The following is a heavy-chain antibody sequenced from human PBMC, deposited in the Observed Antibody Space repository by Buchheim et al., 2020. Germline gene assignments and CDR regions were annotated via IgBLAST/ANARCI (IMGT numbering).Heavy chain of an antibody. CDR2: IYTSGST. J-gene: IGHJ4*02. CDR1: GGSISSGSYY. V-gene: IGHV4-61*02. D-gene: IGHD2-8*01. Sequence: QVQLQESGPGLVKPSQTLSLTCTVSGGSISSGSYYWSWIRQPAGKGLEWIGRIYTSGSTNYNPSLKSRVTISVDTSQNQFSLKLSSVTAADTAVYYCARDMDCTNGVCPLDYWGQGTL. CDR3: ARDMDCTNGVCPLDY.